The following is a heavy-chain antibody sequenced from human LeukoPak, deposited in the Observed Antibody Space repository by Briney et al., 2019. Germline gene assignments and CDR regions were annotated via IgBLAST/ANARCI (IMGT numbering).Heavy chain of an antibody. CDR1: GGSISSYY. Sequence: SETLSLTCTVSGGSISSYYWSWIRQPPRKGLELIGYIYYSGSTNYNPSLKSRVTISVDTSKNQFSLKLSSVTAADTAVYYCARVNIAILGSGAGPVSEGATFDPWGQGTLVTVSS. D-gene: IGHD2-15*01. CDR3: ARVNIAILGSGAGPVSEGATFDP. J-gene: IGHJ5*02. V-gene: IGHV4-59*01. CDR2: IYYSGST.